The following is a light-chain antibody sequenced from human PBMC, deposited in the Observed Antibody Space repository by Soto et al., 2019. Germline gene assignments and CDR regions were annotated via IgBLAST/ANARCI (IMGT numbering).Light chain of an antibody. V-gene: IGLV2-14*01. J-gene: IGLJ1*01. CDR3: SSYAGSTTLYV. Sequence: QSVLTQPASVSGSSGQSITISCSGTNSDIGSYNYVSWYLQHPGKAPKLIVFEVSNRPSGISDRFSGSKSGNTAYLTIFGLQPADEADYYCSSYAGSTTLYVFGTGTKV. CDR2: EVS. CDR1: NSDIGSYNY.